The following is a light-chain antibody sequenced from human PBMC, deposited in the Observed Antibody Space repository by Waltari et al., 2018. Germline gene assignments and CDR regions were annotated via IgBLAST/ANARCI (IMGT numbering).Light chain of an antibody. CDR3: SSYRSSSTVV. CDR1: SSDVGGYDY. J-gene: IGLJ2*01. CDR2: DVS. Sequence: QSALTQPASVSGSPGQSITIPCTGTSSDVGGYDYVSCYQQPPGKASNLMIYDVSHRPSGVSDRFSGSKSYSTASLTISGLHAEDEADSYCSSYRSSSTVVFGGGTKLTVL. V-gene: IGLV2-14*03.